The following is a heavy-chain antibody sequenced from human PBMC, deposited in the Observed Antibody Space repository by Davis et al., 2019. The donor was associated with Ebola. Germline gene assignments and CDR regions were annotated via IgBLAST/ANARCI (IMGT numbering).Heavy chain of an antibody. CDR2: IFPGDSDT. J-gene: IGHJ3*02. D-gene: IGHD3-10*01. Sequence: GESLKISCKAFGYSFTSYWIGWVRQMPGKGLEWMGIIFPGDSDTRYSPSFRGQVTISADKSISTAYLQWSSLTASDTAMYYCARPFGELHAFDIWGQGTMVTVSS. V-gene: IGHV5-51*01. CDR1: GYSFTSYW. CDR3: ARPFGELHAFDI.